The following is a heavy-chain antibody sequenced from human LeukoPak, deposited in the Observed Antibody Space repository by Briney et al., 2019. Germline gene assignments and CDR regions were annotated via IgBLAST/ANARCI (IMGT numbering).Heavy chain of an antibody. D-gene: IGHD6-13*01. CDR2: ISGSGGST. J-gene: IGHJ4*02. V-gene: IGHV3-23*01. CDR3: AKDSWAHRSSWY. CDR1: GFTFSSYA. Sequence: GGSLLLSCASSGFTFSSYAMSWVRQAPGKGLEWVSAISGSGGSTYYADSVKGRFTISRDNSKNTLYLQMNSLRAEDTAVYYCAKDSWAHRSSWYWGQGTLVTVSS.